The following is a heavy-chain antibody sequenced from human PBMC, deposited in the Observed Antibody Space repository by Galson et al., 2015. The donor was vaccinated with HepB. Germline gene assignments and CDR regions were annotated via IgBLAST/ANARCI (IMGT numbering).Heavy chain of an antibody. J-gene: IGHJ4*02. V-gene: IGHV3-7*01. CDR1: GFTFSSYW. Sequence: SLRLSCAASGFTFSSYWMSWVRQAPGKGLEWVANIKQDGSEKYYVDSVKGRFTISRDNAKNSLYLQMNSLRAEDTAVYYCARGIAAAPWGDDYWGQGTLVTVSS. CDR3: ARGIAAAPWGDDY. D-gene: IGHD6-13*01. CDR2: IKQDGSEK.